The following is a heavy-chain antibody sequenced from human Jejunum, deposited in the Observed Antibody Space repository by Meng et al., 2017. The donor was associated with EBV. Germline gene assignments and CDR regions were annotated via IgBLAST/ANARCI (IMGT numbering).Heavy chain of an antibody. V-gene: IGHV3-74*01. D-gene: IGHD6-25*01. CDR1: GFTFSSYW. CDR3: SRDLAGSDDD. Sequence: VDSGGAFVQPGGLLRLSCAASGFTFSSYWMHWVRQAPGQGLVWVSRTNEDGRITNYADSVKGRFTISRDNTKNTLYLQMNSLRAEDTAVYFCSRDLAGSDDDWGQGTLVIVSS. CDR2: TNEDGRIT. J-gene: IGHJ4*02.